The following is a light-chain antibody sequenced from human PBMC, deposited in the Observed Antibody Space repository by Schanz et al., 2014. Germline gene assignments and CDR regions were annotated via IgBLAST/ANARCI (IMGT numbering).Light chain of an antibody. Sequence: EIVMTQSPATLSVSPGERATLSCRASQSVSSYLAWYQQKPGQAPRLLIYGAFSRATGIPDRFSGSGSGTDFTLTISRLEPEDFAVYYCQQYGSSPRTFSQGTKVEIK. V-gene: IGKV3-20*01. CDR2: GAF. J-gene: IGKJ1*01. CDR1: QSVSSY. CDR3: QQYGSSPRT.